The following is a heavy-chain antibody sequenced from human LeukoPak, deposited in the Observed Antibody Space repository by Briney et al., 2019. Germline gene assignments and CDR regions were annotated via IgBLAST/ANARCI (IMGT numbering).Heavy chain of an antibody. Sequence: GGSLRLSCAASGFTFSSYWMSWVRQAPGKGLEWVASINHNGNVNYYVDSVKGRFTISRDNAKNSLYLQMSNLRAEDTAVYFCARGGGLDVWGQGATVTVSS. CDR3: ARGGGLDV. D-gene: IGHD3-16*01. CDR2: INHNGNVN. V-gene: IGHV3-7*03. CDR1: GFTFSSYW. J-gene: IGHJ6*02.